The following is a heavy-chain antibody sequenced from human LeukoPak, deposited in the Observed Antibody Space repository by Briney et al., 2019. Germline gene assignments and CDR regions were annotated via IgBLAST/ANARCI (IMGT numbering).Heavy chain of an antibody. J-gene: IGHJ4*02. CDR1: GGSISSYY. Sequence: PSETLSLTCTVSGGSISSYYWSWIRQPPGKGLEWIGFIYYSGSTNYNPSLKCRVTISVDTSKNQFSLKLSSVPAADTAVYYCARGRWLQLPDYWGQGTLVTVSP. D-gene: IGHD5-24*01. CDR2: IYYSGST. V-gene: IGHV4-59*08. CDR3: ARGRWLQLPDY.